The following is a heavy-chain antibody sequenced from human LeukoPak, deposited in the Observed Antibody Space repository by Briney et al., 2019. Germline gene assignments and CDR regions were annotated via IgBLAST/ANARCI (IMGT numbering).Heavy chain of an antibody. CDR3: ATGRTTGTTFYDY. J-gene: IGHJ4*02. CDR1: GYTFTDYY. D-gene: IGHD1-1*01. V-gene: IGHV1-69-2*01. Sequence: ASVKVSCKVSGYTFTDYYMHWVPQAPGKGLEWMGLVDPEDGETIYAEKFQGRVTITADTSTDAAYMELSSLRSEDTAVYYCATGRTTGTTFYDYWGQGTLVTVSS. CDR2: VDPEDGET.